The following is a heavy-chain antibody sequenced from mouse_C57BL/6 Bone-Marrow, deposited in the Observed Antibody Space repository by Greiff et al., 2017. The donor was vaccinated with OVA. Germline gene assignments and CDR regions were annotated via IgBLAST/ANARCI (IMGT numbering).Heavy chain of an antibody. D-gene: IGHD1-1*01. CDR3: ARKGGSRYYAMDY. V-gene: IGHV1-63*01. Sequence: VQLQQSGAELVRPGTSVKMSCKASGYTFTNYWIGWAKQRPGHGLEWIGDIYPGGGYTNYNEKFKGKATLTADKSPSTAYMQFSSLTSEDSAIYYCARKGGSRYYAMDYWGQGTSVTVSS. J-gene: IGHJ4*01. CDR2: IYPGGGYT. CDR1: GYTFTNYW.